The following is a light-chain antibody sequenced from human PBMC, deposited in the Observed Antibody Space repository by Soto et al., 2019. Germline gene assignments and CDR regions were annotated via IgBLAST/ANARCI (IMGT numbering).Light chain of an antibody. CDR2: SGY. V-gene: IGKV2-28*01. CDR1: QSLLQRNGYNY. CDR3: MQAPQSPPYA. Sequence: VMTQSPLSLAVTPGESASISCRSSQSLLQRNGYNYVDWYLQKPGQSPQLLIYSGYIRAVGVPDRFIGSGSGTDFTLKISRIEAEDVGLYFCMQAPQSPPYAFGQGTKVEIK. J-gene: IGKJ2*01.